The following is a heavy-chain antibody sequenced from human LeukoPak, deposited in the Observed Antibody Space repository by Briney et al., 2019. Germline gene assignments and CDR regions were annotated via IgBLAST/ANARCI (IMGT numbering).Heavy chain of an antibody. CDR3: TRDFDFSSAI. CDR2: ISPDGSTT. CDR1: GLTFSSHW. Sequence: GGSLRLSCAASGLTFSSHWMHWVRQAPGKGLVWVSRISPDGSTTGHADSVKGRFTTSRDNAKNTLFLQMNSLRAEDTAVYYCTRDFDFSSAIWGQGTLVTVSS. J-gene: IGHJ4*02. D-gene: IGHD3-3*01. V-gene: IGHV3-74*01.